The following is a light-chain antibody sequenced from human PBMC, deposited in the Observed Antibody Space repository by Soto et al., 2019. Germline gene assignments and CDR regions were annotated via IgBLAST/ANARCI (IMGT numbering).Light chain of an antibody. CDR3: SSYGSTSARYV. CDR1: SSDVGAYNY. J-gene: IGLJ1*01. Sequence: QSALAQPASVSGSPGQSITISCTGTSSDVGAYNYVSWYQQHPGKAPKLMIYEVRGRPSGVSNRFSGSKSGNTASLTISGLQPEDEGDYFCSSYGSTSARYVFGTGTKLTVL. CDR2: EVR. V-gene: IGLV2-14*01.